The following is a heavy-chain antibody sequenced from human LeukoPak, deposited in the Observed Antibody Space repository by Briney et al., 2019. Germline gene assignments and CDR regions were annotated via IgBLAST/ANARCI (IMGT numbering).Heavy chain of an antibody. Sequence: GGSLRLSCAASGFTFSSYAMSWVRQAPGKGLEWVSGMSGGGGSTYYADSVKGRFTISRDNSKNTLYLQMNSLRAEDTAIYYCARGGIQLWPFDYWGQGTLVTVSS. CDR1: GFTFSSYA. D-gene: IGHD5-18*01. J-gene: IGHJ4*02. CDR2: MSGGGGST. V-gene: IGHV3-23*01. CDR3: ARGGIQLWPFDY.